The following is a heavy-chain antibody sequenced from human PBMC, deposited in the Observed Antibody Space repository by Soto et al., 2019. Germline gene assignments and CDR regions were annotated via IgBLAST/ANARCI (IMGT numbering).Heavy chain of an antibody. J-gene: IGHJ4*02. V-gene: IGHV4-59*01. CDR1: SDSISSYY. Sequence: SETLSLPCTVSSDSISSYYWSWIRQPPGKRLEWIGYISYSGSTDYNPSLKSRVTISGDTSKNQFSLKVSSVTAADTAVYYCARGTSWQLPFDYWGQGTLVTVS. CDR3: ARGTSWQLPFDY. CDR2: ISYSGST. D-gene: IGHD6-13*01.